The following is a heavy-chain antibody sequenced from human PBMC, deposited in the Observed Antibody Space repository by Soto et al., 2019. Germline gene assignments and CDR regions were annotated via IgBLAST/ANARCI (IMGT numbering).Heavy chain of an antibody. Sequence: GGSLRLSCAASGFTFSSYAMTWVRQAPGKGLEWVSSISGSGAYRYYADSVKGRFTISRDNSKNTLFLQMNSLRAEDTAVYYCAKTSPACTSGGCYSTRAGLDVWGQGTTVTVSS. D-gene: IGHD2-8*01. CDR3: AKTSPACTSGGCYSTRAGLDV. CDR1: GFTFSSYA. CDR2: ISGSGAYR. J-gene: IGHJ6*02. V-gene: IGHV3-23*01.